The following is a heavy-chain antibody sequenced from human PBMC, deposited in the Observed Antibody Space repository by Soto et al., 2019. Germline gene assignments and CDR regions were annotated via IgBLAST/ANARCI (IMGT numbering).Heavy chain of an antibody. CDR1: GYTFTIYA. V-gene: IGHV1-3*01. CDR2: INAGNGNT. Sequence: QVQLVQSGAEVKKPGASVKVSCKASGYTFTIYAMHWVRHAPGQRLEWMGWINAGNGNTKYSQKSQGRVIITRDTSASTVYMQLSNLRSEDTAVYYCARAWYQLVSTWFDPWGQGTQVTVSS. CDR3: ARAWYQLVSTWFDP. J-gene: IGHJ5*02. D-gene: IGHD2-2*01.